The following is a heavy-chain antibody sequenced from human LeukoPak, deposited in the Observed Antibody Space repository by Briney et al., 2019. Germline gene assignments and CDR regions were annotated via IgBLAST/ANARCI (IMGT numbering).Heavy chain of an antibody. V-gene: IGHV1-69*13. J-gene: IGHJ4*02. D-gene: IGHD5-18*01. CDR2: IIPIFGTA. CDR1: GGTFSSYA. CDR3: ARGSGYSYDFDY. Sequence: ASVKVSCKASGGTFSSYAISWVRHAPGQGLEWMGGIIPIFGTANYAQKFQGRVTITADESTSTAYMELSSLRSEDTAVYCCARGSGYSYDFDYWGQGTLVTVSS.